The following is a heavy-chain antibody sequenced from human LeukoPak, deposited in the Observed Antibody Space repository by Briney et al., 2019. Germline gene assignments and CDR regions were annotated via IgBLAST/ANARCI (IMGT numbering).Heavy chain of an antibody. CDR3: ARDLEYSSGWPDDY. CDR2: IWYDGSNK. CDR1: GFTFSSYG. Sequence: GGSLRLSCAASGFTFSSYGMHWVRQAPGKGLEWVAVIWYDGSNKYYADSVKGRFTISRDNSKNTLFLQMNNLRAEDTAVYYCARDLEYSSGWPDDYWGQGTLVTVSS. J-gene: IGHJ4*02. V-gene: IGHV3-33*08. D-gene: IGHD6-19*01.